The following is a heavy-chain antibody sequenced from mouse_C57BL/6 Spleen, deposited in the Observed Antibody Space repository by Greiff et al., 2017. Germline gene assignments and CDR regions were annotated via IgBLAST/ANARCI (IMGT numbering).Heavy chain of an antibody. J-gene: IGHJ4*01. CDR3: ARRDYGNRYYYAMDY. CDR1: GYTFTGYW. CDR2: ILPGSGST. V-gene: IGHV1-9*01. D-gene: IGHD1-1*01. Sequence: VKLQESGAELMKPGASVKLSCKATGYTFTGYWIEWVKQRPGHGLEWIGEILPGSGSTNYNEKFKGTVTVTADTSSNTAYLRLSSLTTEDSAIYYDARRDYGNRYYYAMDYWGQGTSVTVSS.